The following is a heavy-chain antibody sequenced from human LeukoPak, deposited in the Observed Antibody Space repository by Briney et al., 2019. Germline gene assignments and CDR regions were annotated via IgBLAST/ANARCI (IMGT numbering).Heavy chain of an antibody. V-gene: IGHV1-2*02. CDR1: GYTFTGYY. Sequence: GASVKVSCKASGYTFTGYYMHWVRQAPGQGLEWMGWINPNSGGTNYAQKFQGRVTMTRDTSISTAYMELSRLRSDDTAVYYCARAGSYYYDSSGYSYFDYWGQGTLVTVSS. J-gene: IGHJ4*02. CDR3: ARAGSYYYDSSGYSYFDY. D-gene: IGHD3-22*01. CDR2: INPNSGGT.